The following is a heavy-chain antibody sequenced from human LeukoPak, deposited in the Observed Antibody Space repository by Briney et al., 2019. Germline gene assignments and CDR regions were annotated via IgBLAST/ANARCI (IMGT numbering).Heavy chain of an antibody. D-gene: IGHD2-2*01. CDR2: INHSGST. Sequence: SETLSLTCAVYGGSFSGYYWSWLRQPPGKGLEWIGEINHSGSTNYNPSLKSRVTISVDTSKNQFSLKLSSVTAADTAVYYCARGRGYCSSTSCYAKNYYYGMDVWGQGTTVTVSS. J-gene: IGHJ6*02. V-gene: IGHV4-34*01. CDR3: ARGRGYCSSTSCYAKNYYYGMDV. CDR1: GGSFSGYY.